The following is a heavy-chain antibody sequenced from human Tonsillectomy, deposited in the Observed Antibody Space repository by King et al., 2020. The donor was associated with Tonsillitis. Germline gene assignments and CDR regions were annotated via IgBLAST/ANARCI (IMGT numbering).Heavy chain of an antibody. J-gene: IGHJ4*02. V-gene: IGHV3-23*04. D-gene: IGHD3-22*01. Sequence: EVQLVESGGGLVQPGGSLRLSCAASGFTFSSYAMSWVRQAPGKGLEWVSGISGSGGSTFYADSVKGRFTISRDNSKNTMYLQMNSLGVEDTAVYYCANVRYYYDSSGYYDFEYWGQGTLVTVSS. CDR3: ANVRYYYDSSGYYDFEY. CDR2: ISGSGGST. CDR1: GFTFSSYA.